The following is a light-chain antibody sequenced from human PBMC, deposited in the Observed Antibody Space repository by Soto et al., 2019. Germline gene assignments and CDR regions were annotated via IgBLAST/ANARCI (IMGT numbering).Light chain of an antibody. CDR1: QSVSSSY. Sequence: EVGLTQSQGTLSLSPGERATRSCRAIQSVSSSYLAWYQQKPGQAPRLLIYGASSRATGIPDRFSGSGSGTDFTLTISRLEPEDFAVYYCQQYGSSPLWTFGQGTKVDIK. V-gene: IGKV3-20*01. CDR2: GAS. CDR3: QQYGSSPLWT. J-gene: IGKJ1*01.